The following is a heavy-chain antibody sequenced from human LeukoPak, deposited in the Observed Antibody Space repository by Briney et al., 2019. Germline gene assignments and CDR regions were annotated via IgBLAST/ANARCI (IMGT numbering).Heavy chain of an antibody. CDR2: IYHSGST. CDR1: GYPISSGYY. CDR3: ARDGIAVAGTLQ. D-gene: IGHD6-19*01. Sequence: NPSETLSLTCTVSGYPISSGYYWGWIRPPPGKGLEWIGSIYHSGSTYYNPSLKSRVTISVDTSKNQFSLKLSSVTAADTAVYYCARDGIAVAGTLQWGQGTLVTVSS. J-gene: IGHJ4*02. V-gene: IGHV4-38-2*02.